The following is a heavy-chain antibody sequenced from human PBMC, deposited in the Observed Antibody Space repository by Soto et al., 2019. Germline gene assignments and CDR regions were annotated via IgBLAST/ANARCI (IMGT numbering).Heavy chain of an antibody. V-gene: IGHV3-23*01. D-gene: IGHD1-26*01. J-gene: IGHJ4*02. CDR3: AKDSEWELLRRFDY. CDR2: ISGSGGST. Sequence: GGSLRLSCAASGFTFSSYAMSWVRRAPGKGLEWVSAISGSGGSTYYADSVKGRFTISRDNSKNTLYLQMNSLRAEDTAVYYCAKDSEWELLRRFDYWGQGTLVTVSS. CDR1: GFTFSSYA.